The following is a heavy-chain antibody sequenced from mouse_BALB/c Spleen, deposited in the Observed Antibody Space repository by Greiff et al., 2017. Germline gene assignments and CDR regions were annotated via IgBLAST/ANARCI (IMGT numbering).Heavy chain of an antibody. CDR2: INPSSGYT. D-gene: IGHD1-1*01. CDR3: ARSDYYGSRGYFDV. CDR1: GYTFTSYT. Sequence: VKLVESAAELARPGASVKMSCKASGYTFTSYTMHWVKQRPGQGLEWIGYINPSSGYTEYNQKFKDKTTLTADKSSSTAYMQLSSLTSEDSAVYYCARSDYYGSRGYFDVWGAGTTVTVSS. V-gene: IGHV1-4*02. J-gene: IGHJ1*01.